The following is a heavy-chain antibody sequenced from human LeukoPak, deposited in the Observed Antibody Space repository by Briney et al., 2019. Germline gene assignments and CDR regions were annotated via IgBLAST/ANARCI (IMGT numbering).Heavy chain of an antibody. J-gene: IGHJ6*02. Sequence: ASVKVSCKASGYTFTSYAMHWVRQAPGQRLEWMGWINAGDGNTKYSQKFQGRVTITRDTSASTAYMELSSLRSEDTVVYYCARVKVQQLGTYYYGLDVWGQGTTVTVSS. CDR3: ARVKVQQLGTYYYGLDV. CDR2: INAGDGNT. D-gene: IGHD6-13*01. CDR1: GYTFTSYA. V-gene: IGHV1-3*01.